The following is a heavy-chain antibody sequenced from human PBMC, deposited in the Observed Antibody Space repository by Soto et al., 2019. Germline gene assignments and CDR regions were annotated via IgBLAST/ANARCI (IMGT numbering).Heavy chain of an antibody. Sequence: EVQLLESGGGWLQPGGSLRLSCAASGFTFSSYAMNWVRQAPGKGLEWVSGITGSGAGSYYSDSVKGRFTLSRDNSKNALYLQMNSLRAEDTVVYYCAKAYSNSWPNDWFDPWGQGTLVTVSS. CDR1: GFTFSSYA. CDR2: ITGSGAGS. D-gene: IGHD6-13*01. CDR3: AKAYSNSWPNDWFDP. J-gene: IGHJ5*02. V-gene: IGHV3-23*01.